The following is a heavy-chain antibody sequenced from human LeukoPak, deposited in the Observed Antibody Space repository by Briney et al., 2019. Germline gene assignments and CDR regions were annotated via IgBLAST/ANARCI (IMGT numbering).Heavy chain of an antibody. CDR3: ARARQVAAAGIPNLLHP. Sequence: GASVKVSCKASGYTFTGYYMHWVRQAPGQGLEWMGWINPNSGGTNYAQKFQGRVTMTRGTSISTAYMELSRLRSDDTAVYYCARARQVAAAGIPNLLHPWGQGTLVTVSS. CDR2: INPNSGGT. CDR1: GYTFTGYY. J-gene: IGHJ5*02. V-gene: IGHV1-2*02. D-gene: IGHD6-13*01.